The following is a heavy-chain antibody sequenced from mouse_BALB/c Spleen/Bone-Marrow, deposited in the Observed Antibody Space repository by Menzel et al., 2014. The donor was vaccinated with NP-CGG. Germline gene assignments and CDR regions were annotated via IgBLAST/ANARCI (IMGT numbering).Heavy chain of an antibody. D-gene: IGHD1-1*01. CDR2: ISNGGGST. V-gene: IGHV5-12-2*01. CDR1: GFTFXSYT. Sequence: EVMLVESGGGLVQPGGSLKLSCAASGFTFXSYTMSWVRQTPEKRLEWVAYISNGGGSTYYPDTVKGRFTISRDNAKNTLYLQMSSLKSEDTAMYYCATYYYGSPAWFAYWGQGTLVTVSA. CDR3: ATYYYGSPAWFAY. J-gene: IGHJ3*01.